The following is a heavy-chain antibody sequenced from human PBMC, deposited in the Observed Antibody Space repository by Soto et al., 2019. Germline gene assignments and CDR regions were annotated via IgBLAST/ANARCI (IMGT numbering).Heavy chain of an antibody. CDR3: ARSMVRGDYYYGMDV. CDR2: ISSSGSTI. CDR1: GFTVSSNY. Sequence: VQLVESGGGLIQPGGSLRLSCAASGFTVSSNYMSWVRQAPGKGLEWVSYISSSGSTIYYADSVKGRFTISRDNAKISLYLQMNSLRAEDTAVYYCARSMVRGDYYYGMDVWGQGTTVTVSS. D-gene: IGHD3-10*01. V-gene: IGHV3-11*01. J-gene: IGHJ6*02.